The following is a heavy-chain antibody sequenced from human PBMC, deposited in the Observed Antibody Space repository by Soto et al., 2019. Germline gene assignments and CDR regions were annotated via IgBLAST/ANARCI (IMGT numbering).Heavy chain of an antibody. CDR3: ARESRDGYNYYYYYGMDV. D-gene: IGHD5-12*01. Sequence: GGSLRLSCAASGFTFSSYAMHWVRQAPGKGLEWVAVISYDGSNKYYADSVKGRFTISRDNSKNTLYLQMNSLRAEDTAVYYCARESRDGYNYYYYYGMDVWGQGTTVTVSS. V-gene: IGHV3-30-3*01. CDR2: ISYDGSNK. J-gene: IGHJ6*02. CDR1: GFTFSSYA.